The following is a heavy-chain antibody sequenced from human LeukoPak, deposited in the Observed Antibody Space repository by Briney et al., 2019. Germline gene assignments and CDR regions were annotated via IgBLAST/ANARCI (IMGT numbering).Heavy chain of an antibody. D-gene: IGHD5-12*01. Sequence: SETLSLTCTVSGGSISSSSYYWGWIRQPPGKGLVWIGSIYYSGSTYYNPSLKSRVTISVDTSKNRFSLKLSPVTAADTAVYYWASRARDYYYYMDVWGKGTTVTVSS. CDR1: GGSISSSSYY. J-gene: IGHJ6*03. V-gene: IGHV4-39*07. CDR2: IYYSGST. CDR3: ASRARDYYYYMDV.